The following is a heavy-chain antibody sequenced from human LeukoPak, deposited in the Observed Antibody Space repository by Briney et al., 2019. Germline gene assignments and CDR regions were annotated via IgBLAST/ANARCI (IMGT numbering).Heavy chain of an antibody. Sequence: ASVKVSCKVSGYTLTELSMHWVRQAPGKGLEWMGGFDPEDGETIYAQKFQGRVTMTEDTSTDTAYMELSSLRSDDTAVYYCARIGKPPDYFDYWGQGTLVTVSS. V-gene: IGHV1-24*01. J-gene: IGHJ4*02. CDR3: ARIGKPPDYFDY. CDR2: FDPEDGET. CDR1: GYTLTELS. D-gene: IGHD2-15*01.